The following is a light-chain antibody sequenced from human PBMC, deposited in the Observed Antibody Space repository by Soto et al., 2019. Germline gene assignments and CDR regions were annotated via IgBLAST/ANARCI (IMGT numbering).Light chain of an antibody. CDR1: SSNFGSNS. J-gene: IGLJ2*01. V-gene: IGLV1-44*01. CDR2: SNN. CDR3: VAWDDSLNGYVV. Sequence: QSVVTPPPSAAGTPGQRVTISCSGSSSNFGSNSVNWYLQLAGTAPKLVIYSNNQRPSGVPDRFSGSKSGTSASLAISGLQSEDEAYYYCVAWDDSLNGYVVFGGGTKVTVL.